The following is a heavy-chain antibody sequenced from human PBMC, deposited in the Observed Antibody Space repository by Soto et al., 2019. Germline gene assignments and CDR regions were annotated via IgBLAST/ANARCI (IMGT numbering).Heavy chain of an antibody. V-gene: IGHV1-69*06. Sequence: QVQLEQSGSEVKKSGSSVKVSCKSSGYSFSSHAITWVRQAPGHGLEWLGGFILVFGPPSYANKCQGRVTMSADKTTNTTYQDSKSLRSENTAVDYCARGGALSTSWYWGDGLDSWGQGTQVTVSS. CDR1: GYSFSSHA. D-gene: IGHD6-13*01. J-gene: IGHJ4*02. CDR2: FILVFGPP. CDR3: ARGGALSTSWYWGDGLDS.